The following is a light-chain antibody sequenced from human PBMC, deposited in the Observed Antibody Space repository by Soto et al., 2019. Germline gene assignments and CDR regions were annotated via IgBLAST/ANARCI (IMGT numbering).Light chain of an antibody. Sequence: QSVLTQSPSASASLVASVKLTCTLSSGHSSYAIAWHQQQPEKGPRYLMKLNSDGSHSKGDGIPDRFSGSSSGAERYLTIASLQSEDEADYYCQTWGTGTVVFGGGTQLTVL. J-gene: IGLJ2*01. CDR3: QTWGTGTVV. V-gene: IGLV4-69*01. CDR1: SGHSSYA. CDR2: LNSDGSH.